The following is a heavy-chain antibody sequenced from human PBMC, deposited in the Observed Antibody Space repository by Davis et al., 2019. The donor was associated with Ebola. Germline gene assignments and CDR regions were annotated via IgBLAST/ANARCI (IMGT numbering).Heavy chain of an antibody. CDR3: ARDSPTYYDILTGYRPFDY. CDR1: GFTFSDYY. J-gene: IGHJ4*02. D-gene: IGHD3-9*01. CDR2: ISSSGSTI. Sequence: GESLKISCAASGFTFSDYYMSWIRQAPGKGLEWVSYISSSGSTIYYADSVKGRFTISRDNAKNSLYLQMNSLRAEDTAVYYCARDSPTYYDILTGYRPFDYWGQGTLVTVSS. V-gene: IGHV3-11*04.